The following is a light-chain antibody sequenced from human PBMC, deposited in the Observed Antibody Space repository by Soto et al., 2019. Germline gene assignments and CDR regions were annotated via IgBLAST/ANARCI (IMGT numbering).Light chain of an antibody. Sequence: QSVPTQPASVSGSPGQSITISCTGTSSDIGGYKYVSWYQQNPDKAPKLMIYDVSYRPSGVSDRFSGSKSGNTASLTISGLQAEDEADYYCSSYTSINTHVFGTGTKVTVL. CDR2: DVS. V-gene: IGLV2-14*01. CDR3: SSYTSINTHV. CDR1: SSDIGGYKY. J-gene: IGLJ1*01.